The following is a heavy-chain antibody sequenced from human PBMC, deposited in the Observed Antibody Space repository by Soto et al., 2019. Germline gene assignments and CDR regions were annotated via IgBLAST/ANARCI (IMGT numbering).Heavy chain of an antibody. CDR2: ISGSGGST. CDR3: AKSRERFCSTTSCFYYDY. V-gene: IGHV3-23*01. Sequence: GSLRLSCAASGFTFSSHAMSWVRQAPGKGLKWVTGISGSGGSTYYADSVKGRFTISRDNSKNTLYLQMNSLRAEDTAVYYCAKSRERFCSTTSCFYYDYWGQGTLVTVSS. D-gene: IGHD2-2*01. J-gene: IGHJ4*02. CDR1: GFTFSSHA.